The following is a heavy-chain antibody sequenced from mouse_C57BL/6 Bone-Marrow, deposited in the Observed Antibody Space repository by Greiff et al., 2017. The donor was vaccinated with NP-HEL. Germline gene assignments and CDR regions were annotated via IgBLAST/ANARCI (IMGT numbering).Heavy chain of an antibody. CDR3: ARGRDYYGSSYVWFAY. D-gene: IGHD1-1*01. CDR2: INPYNGGT. Sequence: SGPVLVKPGASVKMSCKASGYTFTDYYMNWVKQSHGKSLEWIGVINPYNGGTSYNQKFKGKATLTVDKSSSTAYMELNSLTSEDSAVYYCARGRDYYGSSYVWFAYWGQGTLVTVSA. CDR1: GYTFTDYY. J-gene: IGHJ3*01. V-gene: IGHV1-19*01.